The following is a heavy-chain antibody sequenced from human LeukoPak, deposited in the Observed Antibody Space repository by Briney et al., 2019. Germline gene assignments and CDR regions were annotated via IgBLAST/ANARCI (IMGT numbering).Heavy chain of an antibody. V-gene: IGHV3-15*01. D-gene: IGHD3-10*01. J-gene: IGHJ4*02. CDR3: TTKLLWFGRGADY. CDR1: GFTYTNAW. Sequence: GGSLRLSCAASGFTYTNAWMSWVRQAPGKGLEWVGRIKSKTDGGTTDYAAPVKGRFTISRDDSKNTLYLQMNSLKTEDTAVYYCTTKLLWFGRGADYWGQGTLVTVSS. CDR2: IKSKTDGGTT.